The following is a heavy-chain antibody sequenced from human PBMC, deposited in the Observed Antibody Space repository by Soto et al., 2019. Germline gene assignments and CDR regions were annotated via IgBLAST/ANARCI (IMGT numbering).Heavy chain of an antibody. J-gene: IGHJ5*02. Sequence: PSDTLSLTCTVSGGYISTTCYYWGWNHQPPGQGLEWIGTLYYTGTNYYNPSLKSQVSISVDTSNNQFSLKLSSVTAADTAFYYCARHRGLRGCRFGELNPWGQGSLVTVSS. CDR2: LYYTGTN. CDR1: GGYISTTCYY. CDR3: ARHRGLRGCRFGELNP. D-gene: IGHD3-10*01. V-gene: IGHV4-39*01.